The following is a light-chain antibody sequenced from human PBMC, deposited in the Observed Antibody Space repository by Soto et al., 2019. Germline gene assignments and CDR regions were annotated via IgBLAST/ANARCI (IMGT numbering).Light chain of an antibody. CDR1: QSVSIW. CDR2: AAS. Sequence: DIHLTQSPSTLSASVGDRVTITCRASQSVSIWLAWYRQKPGKAPKLLINAASSLERGVPSRFSGGGSGTDFTLNISSLQPDDFATYYCQQNYRATPWTFGQGTKVDIK. CDR3: QQNYRATPWT. J-gene: IGKJ1*01. V-gene: IGKV1-5*01.